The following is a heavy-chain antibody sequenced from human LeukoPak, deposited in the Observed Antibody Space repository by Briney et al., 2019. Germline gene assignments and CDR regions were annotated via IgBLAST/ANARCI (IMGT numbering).Heavy chain of an antibody. CDR3: AKQNWQWLVPTTLDY. V-gene: IGHV3-30*02. CDR2: IRYDGSNK. D-gene: IGHD6-19*01. CDR1: GFTFSSFG. J-gene: IGHJ4*02. Sequence: GGSLRLSCAASGFTFSSFGMHWVRQDPGKGLEWVAFIRYDGSNKYYADSVKGRFTISRDNSKNTLYLQMNSLRAEDTAVYYCAKQNWQWLVPTTLDYWGQGTLVTVSS.